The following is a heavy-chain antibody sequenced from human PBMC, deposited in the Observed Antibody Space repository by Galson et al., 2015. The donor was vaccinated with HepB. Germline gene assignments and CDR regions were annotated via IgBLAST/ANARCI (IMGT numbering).Heavy chain of an antibody. CDR3: ARDSTCSRTSCNQDDY. CDR1: GFTFSSYS. V-gene: IGHV3-48*02. D-gene: IGHD2-2*01. CDR2: ISSSSSTI. J-gene: IGHJ4*02. Sequence: SLRLSCAASGFTFSSYSMNWVHQAPGKGLEWVSYISSSSSTIYYADSVKGRFTISRDNAKNSLYLQMNSLRDEDTAVYYCARDSTCSRTSCNQDDYWGQGTLVTVSS.